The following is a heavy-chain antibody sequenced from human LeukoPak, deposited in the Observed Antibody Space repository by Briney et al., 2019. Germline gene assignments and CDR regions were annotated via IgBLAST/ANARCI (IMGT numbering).Heavy chain of an antibody. Sequence: GGSLRLSCAASGFTFSSYWMSWVRQAPGKGLEWVANIKQDGSGKYYVDSVKGRFTISRDNAKNSLYLQMNSLRAEDTAVYYCARVRRLGYFDYWGQGTLVTVSS. CDR3: ARVRRLGYFDY. V-gene: IGHV3-7*01. D-gene: IGHD4-17*01. J-gene: IGHJ4*02. CDR1: GFTFSSYW. CDR2: IKQDGSGK.